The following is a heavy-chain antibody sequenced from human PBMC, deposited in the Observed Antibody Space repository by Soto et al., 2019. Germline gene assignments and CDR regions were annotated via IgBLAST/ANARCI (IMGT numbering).Heavy chain of an antibody. D-gene: IGHD3-10*01. Sequence: QTLLLTCALSGDSVSSNSAAWNWIRQSRSRGLEWLGRTYYRSKWYNDYAVSVKSRITINPDTSKNQFSLQLNSVTPEDTAVYYCARGSTQLLWFGELSEAWSGMDVWGQGTTVTVSS. V-gene: IGHV6-1*01. CDR1: GDSVSSNSAA. J-gene: IGHJ6*02. CDR2: TYYRSKWYN. CDR3: ARGSTQLLWFGELSEAWSGMDV.